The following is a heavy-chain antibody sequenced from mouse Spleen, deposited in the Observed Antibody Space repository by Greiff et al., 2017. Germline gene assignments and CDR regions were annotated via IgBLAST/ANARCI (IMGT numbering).Heavy chain of an antibody. CDR3: ARERYGNYLDY. J-gene: IGHJ4*01. CDR1: GFTFSDYY. V-gene: IGHV5-16*01. Sequence: EVKLVESEGGLVQPGSSMKLSCTASGFTFSDYYMAWVRQVPEKGLEWVANINYDGSSTYYLDSLKSRFIISRDNAKNILYLQMSSLKSEDTATYYCARERYGNYLDYWGQGTSVTVSS. CDR2: INYDGSST. D-gene: IGHD2-1*01.